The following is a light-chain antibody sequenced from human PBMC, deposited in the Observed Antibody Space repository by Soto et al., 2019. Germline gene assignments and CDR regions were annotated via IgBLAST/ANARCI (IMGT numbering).Light chain of an antibody. J-gene: IGKJ3*01. V-gene: IGKV3-20*01. CDR3: QRHGDSPPEYT. CDR1: QSVSSSF. Sequence: EIVLTQSPGTLSLSPGERATLSCRASQSVSSSFLAWYQQRPGQAPRLLIFGASYRATGIPDRFSGSGSGTDFTLTISRLEPEDLAVYYCQRHGDSPPEYTFGPGTNVDSK. CDR2: GAS.